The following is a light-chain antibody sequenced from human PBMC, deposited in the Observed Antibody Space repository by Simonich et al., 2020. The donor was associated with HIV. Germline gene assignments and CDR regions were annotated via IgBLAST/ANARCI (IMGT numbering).Light chain of an antibody. J-gene: IGLJ3*02. Sequence: QTVVTQETSSSVSPGGTVTLTCALSSGSVSTSYYPTWYHQTPGQPPRTLIYSTNTRSSGVPDRFSGSILGNKAVLTSTGAQADDEGDYYCVLYMGRGISVFGGGTKLTVL. V-gene: IGLV8-61*01. CDR1: SGSVSTSYY. CDR3: VLYMGRGISV. CDR2: STN.